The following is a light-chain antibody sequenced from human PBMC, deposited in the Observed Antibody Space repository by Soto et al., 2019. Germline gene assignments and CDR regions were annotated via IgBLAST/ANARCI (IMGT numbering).Light chain of an antibody. J-gene: IGLJ1*01. Sequence: QSVLTQPRSVSGSPGQAVTISCTGTSSNVGSHNYVSWYQQHPGKAPKLIINDVSKRPSGVPDRFSGSKSGNTASLTISGLQAEDEADYYCCSFAGGLFVFGAGTKLTVL. CDR2: DVS. V-gene: IGLV2-11*01. CDR1: SSNVGSHNY. CDR3: CSFAGGLFV.